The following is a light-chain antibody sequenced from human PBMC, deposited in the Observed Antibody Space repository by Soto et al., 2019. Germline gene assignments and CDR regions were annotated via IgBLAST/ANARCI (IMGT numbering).Light chain of an antibody. Sequence: VRITRSPSSLSASAPQRVKLTSPSSQSISSYLNWYQQKPGKAPKLLIYAASSLQSGVPSMFSGSGSGTDFTLTISSLQPEDFATYYCQQSYSTPHTFGGGTKVDIK. CDR1: QSISSY. CDR2: AAS. V-gene: IGKV1-39*01. J-gene: IGKJ4*01. CDR3: QQSYSTPHT.